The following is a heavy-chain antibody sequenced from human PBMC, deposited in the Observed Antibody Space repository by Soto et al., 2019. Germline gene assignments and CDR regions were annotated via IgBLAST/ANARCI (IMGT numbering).Heavy chain of an antibody. CDR3: AKSPEEVPGAPGPGCVDDYMDV. D-gene: IGHD2-2*01. CDR1: GFTFSSYA. J-gene: IGHJ6*03. CDR2: ISGSGGST. V-gene: IGHV3-23*01. Sequence: EVQLLESGGGLVQPGGSLRLSCAASGFTFSSYAMSWVRQAPGKGLEWVSAISGSGGSTYYADSVKGRFTISRDNSKNTLYLTMNSLSAEDTGGYDYAKSPEEVPGAPGPGCVDDYMDVWGKGTTVTVSS.